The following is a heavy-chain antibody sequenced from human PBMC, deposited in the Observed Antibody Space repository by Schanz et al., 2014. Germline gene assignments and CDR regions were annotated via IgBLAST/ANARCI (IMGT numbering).Heavy chain of an antibody. CDR1: EFTFSTDA. J-gene: IGHJ3*02. Sequence: VHLLESGGGLVQPGGSLRLSCAASEFTFSTDAMSWVRQAPGKGLEWVAVIWYDGSNKYYADSVKGRFTISRDNSKNTLYLQMNSLRPEDTAVYYCARGGFGELSAFDIWGQGTMVTVSS. V-gene: IGHV3-33*08. CDR3: ARGGFGELSAFDI. CDR2: IWYDGSNK. D-gene: IGHD3-10*01.